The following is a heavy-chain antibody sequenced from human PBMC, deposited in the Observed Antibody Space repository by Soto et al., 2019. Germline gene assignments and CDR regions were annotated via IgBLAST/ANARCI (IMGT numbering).Heavy chain of an antibody. Sequence: ASVKVSCKPSGYTFSSYAISWVRQAPGQGLEWMGWISAYNDNTNYVQKLQGRVTMTTDTSTSTAYMELRSLRSDDTAVYYCARGTGGNWDAFDIWGQGTMVTVSS. J-gene: IGHJ3*02. V-gene: IGHV1-18*01. CDR1: GYTFSSYA. D-gene: IGHD2-15*01. CDR2: ISAYNDNT. CDR3: ARGTGGNWDAFDI.